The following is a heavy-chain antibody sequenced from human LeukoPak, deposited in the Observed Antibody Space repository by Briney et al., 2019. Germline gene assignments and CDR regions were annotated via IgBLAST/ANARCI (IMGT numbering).Heavy chain of an antibody. Sequence: GASVKVSCKASGYTFTNYAISWVRQAPGQGLEWMGWISAYNGNTNYAQKVQGRVTMTTDTSTSTAYMELRSLRSDDTAVYYCARVVVVPAAIMPGGDYYYYYYMDVWGKGTTVTVSS. CDR2: ISAYNGNT. CDR1: GYTFTNYA. CDR3: ARVVVVPAAIMPGGDYYYYYYMDV. D-gene: IGHD2-2*02. V-gene: IGHV1-18*01. J-gene: IGHJ6*03.